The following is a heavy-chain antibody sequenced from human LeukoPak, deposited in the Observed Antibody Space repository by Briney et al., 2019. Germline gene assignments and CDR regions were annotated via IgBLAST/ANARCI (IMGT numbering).Heavy chain of an antibody. V-gene: IGHV3-23*01. J-gene: IGHJ5*02. CDR3: AKGGSGWSTRGWFDP. Sequence: GGSLRLSRAASGFTFSSYAMSWVRQAPGKGLEWVSAISGSGGSTYYADSVKGRFTISRDNSKNTLYLQMNSLRAEDTAVYYCAKGGSGWSTRGWFDPWGQGTLVTVSS. CDR2: ISGSGGST. D-gene: IGHD6-19*01. CDR1: GFTFSSYA.